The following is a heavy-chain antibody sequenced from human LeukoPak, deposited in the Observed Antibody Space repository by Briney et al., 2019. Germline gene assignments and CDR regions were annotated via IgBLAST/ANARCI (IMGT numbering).Heavy chain of an antibody. Sequence: SETLSLTCTVSGGSISSGDYYWSWIRQHPGKGLEWIGYIYYSGSTYYNPSLKSRVTISVDTSKNQFSLKLSSVTAADTAVYYCARVDRQDYYDSSGYFDYWGQGTLVTVSS. CDR3: ARVDRQDYYDSSGYFDY. V-gene: IGHV4-31*03. CDR1: GGSISSGDYY. D-gene: IGHD3-22*01. CDR2: IYYSGST. J-gene: IGHJ4*02.